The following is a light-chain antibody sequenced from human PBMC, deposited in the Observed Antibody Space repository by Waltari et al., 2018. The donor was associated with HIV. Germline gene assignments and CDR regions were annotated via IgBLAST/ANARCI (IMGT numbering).Light chain of an antibody. CDR1: QSVLYSSNNKSY. CDR3: QQYYSTPYT. Sequence: DIVMTQSPDSLAVSLGERATINCKSSQSVLYSSNNKSYLAWYQQKPGQPPRLLIYWASTQESGVPDRFIGSGSGTEFTLTISNLQTEDVAVYYCQQYYSTPYTFGQGTKLEIK. J-gene: IGKJ2*01. V-gene: IGKV4-1*01. CDR2: WAS.